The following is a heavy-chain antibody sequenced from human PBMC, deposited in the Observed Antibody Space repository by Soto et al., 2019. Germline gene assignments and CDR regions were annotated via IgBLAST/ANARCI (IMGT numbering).Heavy chain of an antibody. CDR1: GYSINSDYY. J-gene: IGHJ4*02. V-gene: IGHV4-38-2*01. D-gene: IGHD3-10*01. Sequence: SETLSLTCAVSGYSINSDYYWGWIRQPPGKGLEWIGSVDHSGRTYYSPSLRSRLTIFIDTSKNQFSLRLTSVTAADTAMYFCAKKGYYPSGKINLFDFWGPGTLVTAPQ. CDR3: AKKGYYPSGKINLFDF. CDR2: VDHSGRT.